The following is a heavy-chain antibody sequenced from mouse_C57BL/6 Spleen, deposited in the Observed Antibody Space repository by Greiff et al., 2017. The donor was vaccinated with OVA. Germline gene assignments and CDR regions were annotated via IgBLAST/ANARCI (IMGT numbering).Heavy chain of an antibody. D-gene: IGHD2-4*01. V-gene: IGHV2-2*01. Sequence: QVQLQQSGPGLVQPSQSLSITCTVSGFSLTSYGVHWVRQSPGKGLEWLGVIWSGGSTDYNAAFISRLSISKDKSKSQVFFKMNSLQADDTAIYYCARNDYDERGYAMDYWGQGTSVTVSS. CDR1: GFSLTSYG. CDR2: IWSGGST. J-gene: IGHJ4*01. CDR3: ARNDYDERGYAMDY.